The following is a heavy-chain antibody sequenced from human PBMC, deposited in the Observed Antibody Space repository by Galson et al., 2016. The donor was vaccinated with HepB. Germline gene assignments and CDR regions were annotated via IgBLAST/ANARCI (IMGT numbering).Heavy chain of an antibody. CDR1: GFTFSDYG. J-gene: IGHJ4*02. CDR3: ARDASGSRADFDY. Sequence: SLRLSCAASGFTFSDYGMHWVRQPPGKGLEWVASIWHVGSQKFYADPVKGRFTISRDNSKNTVHLQMNSLRAVDTAVYYCARDASGSRADFDYWGQGIPVTVSS. D-gene: IGHD3-10*01. V-gene: IGHV3-33*01. CDR2: IWHVGSQK.